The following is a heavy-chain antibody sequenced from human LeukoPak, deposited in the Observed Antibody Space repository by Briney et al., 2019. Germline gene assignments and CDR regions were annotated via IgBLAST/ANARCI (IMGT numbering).Heavy chain of an antibody. CDR2: ISYDGSNK. CDR3: ARDEVEMATIGRLDY. CDR1: GFTFGSHP. J-gene: IGHJ4*02. D-gene: IGHD5-24*01. Sequence: GGSLRLSCTTSGFTFGSHPMHWVRQAPGKGLEWVGVISYDGSNKYYADSVKGRFTISRDNSKNTLYLQMNSLRAEDTAVYYCARDEVEMATIGRLDYWGQGTLVTVSS. V-gene: IGHV3-30*19.